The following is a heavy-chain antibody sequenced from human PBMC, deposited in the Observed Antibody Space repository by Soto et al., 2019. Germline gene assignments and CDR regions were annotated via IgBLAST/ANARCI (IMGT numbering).Heavy chain of an antibody. J-gene: IGHJ4*02. CDR3: ARAGTITIFGEGDY. D-gene: IGHD3-3*01. Sequence: ASVKVSCKASGYTFTGYYIHWVRQAPGQGLEWMGWISAYNGNTNYAQKLQGRVTMTTDTSTSTAYMELRSLRSDDTAVYYCARAGTITIFGEGDYWGQGTLVTVSS. CDR1: GYTFTGYY. V-gene: IGHV1-18*04. CDR2: ISAYNGNT.